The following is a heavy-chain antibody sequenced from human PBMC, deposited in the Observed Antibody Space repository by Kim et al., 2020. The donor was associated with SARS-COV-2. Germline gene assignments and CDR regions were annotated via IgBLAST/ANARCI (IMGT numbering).Heavy chain of an antibody. CDR2: EGSNK. J-gene: IGHJ5*02. Sequence: EGSNKDYADAVKGRFTISGDNSKDTLYLQMNSLRPEDTAVYYCAGAAFDPWGQGTLVTVSS. D-gene: IGHD2-15*01. CDR3: AGAAFDP. V-gene: IGHV3-30*01.